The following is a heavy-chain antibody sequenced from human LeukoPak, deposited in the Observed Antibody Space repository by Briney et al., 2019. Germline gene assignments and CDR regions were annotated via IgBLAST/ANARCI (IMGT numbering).Heavy chain of an antibody. J-gene: IGHJ5*02. CDR2: IIPIFGTA. D-gene: IGHD2-15*01. Sequence: SVKVSCKASGGTFSSYAISWVRQAPGQGLEWMGGIIPIFGTANYAQKFQGRVTITADESTSTAYMELSSLRSEDTAVYYCATGYCSGGSCYTGGWFDPWGQGTLVTVSS. V-gene: IGHV1-69*13. CDR3: ATGYCSGGSCYTGGWFDP. CDR1: GGTFSSYA.